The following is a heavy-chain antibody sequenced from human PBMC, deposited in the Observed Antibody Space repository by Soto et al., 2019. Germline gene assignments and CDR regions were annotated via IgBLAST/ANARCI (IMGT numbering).Heavy chain of an antibody. V-gene: IGHV4-59*08. D-gene: IGHD3-3*01. CDR2: IYYSGST. CDR3: AVSPAYYDFWSGYYSDDYYYYMDV. CDR1: GGSISSYY. Sequence: SETLSLTCTVSGGSISSYYWSWIRQPPGKGLEWIGYIYYSGSTNYNPSLKSRVTISVDTSKNQFSLKLSSVTAADTAVYYCAVSPAYYDFWSGYYSDDYYYYMDVWGKGTTVTVSS. J-gene: IGHJ6*03.